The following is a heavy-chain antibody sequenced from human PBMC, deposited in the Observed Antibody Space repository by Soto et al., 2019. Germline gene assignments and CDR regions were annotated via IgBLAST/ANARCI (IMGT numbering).Heavy chain of an antibody. V-gene: IGHV3-48*02. CDR3: ARLGYCSSVTCKYYFYYYGMDV. J-gene: IGHJ6*02. D-gene: IGHD2-2*01. Sequence: GSMGLSSESSSFSFSSYTMNWVRQAPGKGLEWVSFISGRGTTTYYADSVKGRFTVSRDNAKNSLYLEVTSLRDEDTAVYYCARLGYCSSVTCKYYFYYYGMDVWGQGTTVTVSS. CDR1: SFSFSSYT. CDR2: ISGRGTTT.